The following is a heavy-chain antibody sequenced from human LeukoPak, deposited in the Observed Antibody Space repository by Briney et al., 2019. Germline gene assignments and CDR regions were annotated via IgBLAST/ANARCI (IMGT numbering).Heavy chain of an antibody. CDR3: AKDDYYDSSGYPYYYGMDV. CDR2: IYSGGST. J-gene: IGHJ6*02. CDR1: GFTVSSNY. D-gene: IGHD3-22*01. V-gene: IGHV3-53*01. Sequence: PGGSLRLSCAASGFTVSSNYMSWVRQAPGKGLEWVSVIYSGGSTYYADSVKGRFTISRDNSKNTLYLQMNSLRAEDTAVYYCAKDDYYDSSGYPYYYGMDVWGQGTTVTVSS.